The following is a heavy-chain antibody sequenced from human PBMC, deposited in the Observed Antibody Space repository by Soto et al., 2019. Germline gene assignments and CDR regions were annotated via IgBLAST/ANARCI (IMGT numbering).Heavy chain of an antibody. CDR2: IYYSGST. Sequence: QLQLQESGPGLVKPSETLSLTCTVSGDSISSSGYYWGWIRQPPGKGLEWIGSIYYSGSTYYNPSLKSRVTISVDTSKNQFSLNLSSVTAADTAVYYCARHYCTGGSCYYYYGMDVWGQGTTVTVSS. J-gene: IGHJ6*02. D-gene: IGHD2-15*01. CDR1: GDSISSSGYY. V-gene: IGHV4-39*01. CDR3: ARHYCTGGSCYYYYGMDV.